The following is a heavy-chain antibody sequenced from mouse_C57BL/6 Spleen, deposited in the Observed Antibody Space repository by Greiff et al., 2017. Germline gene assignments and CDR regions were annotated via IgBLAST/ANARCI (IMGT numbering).Heavy chain of an antibody. CDR2: IYPGSGNT. Sequence: VQLVESGAELVRPGASVKLSCKASGYTFTDYYINWVKQRPGQGLEWIARIYPGSGNTYYNEKFKGKATLTAEKSSSTAYMQLSSLTSEDSAVYFCAREITTVVALYFDVWGTGTTVTVSS. V-gene: IGHV1-76*01. D-gene: IGHD1-1*01. J-gene: IGHJ1*03. CDR3: AREITTVVALYFDV. CDR1: GYTFTDYY.